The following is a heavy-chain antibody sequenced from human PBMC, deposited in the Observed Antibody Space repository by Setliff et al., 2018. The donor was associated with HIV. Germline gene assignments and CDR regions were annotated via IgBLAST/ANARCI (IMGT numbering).Heavy chain of an antibody. CDR2: INPENGDT. J-gene: IGHJ6*03. D-gene: IGHD3-10*01. Sequence: GASVKVSCKASGYIFRNHYIHWVRQAPGKGLEWMAMINPENGDTINAQKFQGRITLASDTSTSTVYMELSSLTHEDTAIYFCARAVSTLIRGVTLNHFYYTDVWGTGTTVTVSS. CDR1: GYIFRNHY. CDR3: ARAVSTLIRGVTLNHFYYTDV. V-gene: IGHV1-46*01.